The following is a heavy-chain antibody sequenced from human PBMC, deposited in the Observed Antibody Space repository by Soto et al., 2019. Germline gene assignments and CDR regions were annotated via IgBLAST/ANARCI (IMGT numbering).Heavy chain of an antibody. CDR3: ASEYSGYDR. D-gene: IGHD5-12*01. J-gene: IGHJ5*02. CDR2: IGDSGAST. CDR1: GFSFSSFA. V-gene: IGHV3-23*01. Sequence: GGSLRLSCEASGFSFSSFAMNWVRQAPGKGLEWVSAIGDSGASTYYADSVKGRFTISRDNSRNTLYLQLNSLRAEDTAVYYCASEYSGYDRWGQGTLVTVSS.